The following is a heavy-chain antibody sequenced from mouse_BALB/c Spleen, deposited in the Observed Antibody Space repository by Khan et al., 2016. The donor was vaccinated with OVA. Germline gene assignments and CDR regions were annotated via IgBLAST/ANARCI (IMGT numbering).Heavy chain of an antibody. V-gene: IGHV1S132*01. CDR2: IFPGTGTT. J-gene: IGHJ3*01. D-gene: IGHD2-1*01. CDR3: ARGYFGNYEFVY. CDR1: GYTFTNYW. Sequence: QVQLQQSGAELVKPGASVKLSCKTSGYTFTNYWIQWVKQRPGQGLGWIGQIFPGTGTTYYNETFTAKATLTVDTSANTAYMQFSSLTSEDSAVYFCARGYFGNYEFVYWGQGTLVTVSP.